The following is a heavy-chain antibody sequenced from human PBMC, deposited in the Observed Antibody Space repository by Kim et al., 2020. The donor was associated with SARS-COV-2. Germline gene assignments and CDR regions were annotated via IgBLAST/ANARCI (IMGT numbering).Heavy chain of an antibody. CDR1: GFTFSSYG. CDR2: IWYDGSNK. Sequence: GGSLRLSCAASGFTFSSYGMHWVRQAPGKGLEWVAVIWYDGSNKYYADSVKGRFTISRDNSKNTLYLQMNSLRAEDTAVYYCARAYCGGDCYSTYYYYYMDVWGKGTTVTVSS. D-gene: IGHD2-21*01. V-gene: IGHV3-33*01. CDR3: ARAYCGGDCYSTYYYYYMDV. J-gene: IGHJ6*03.